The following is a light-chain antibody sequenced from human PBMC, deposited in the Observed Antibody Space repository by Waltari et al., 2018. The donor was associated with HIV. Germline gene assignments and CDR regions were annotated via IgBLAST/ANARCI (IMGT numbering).Light chain of an antibody. V-gene: IGLV3-25*03. CDR3: QSADSSGSPYVV. J-gene: IGLJ2*01. CDR2: KDS. Sequence: SYELTQPTSVSVSPGQTARIPCPGAALPKRYTYWYQQKPGQAPVLVIYKDSERPSGIPERFSGSNSGTTVTLTISGVQAEDEADYYCQSADSSGSPYVVFGGGTKLTVL. CDR1: ALPKRY.